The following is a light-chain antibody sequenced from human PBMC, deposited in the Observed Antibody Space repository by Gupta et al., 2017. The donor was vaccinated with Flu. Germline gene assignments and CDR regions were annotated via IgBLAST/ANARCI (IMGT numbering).Light chain of an antibody. CDR3: QQANNRPPLI. Sequence: DIQMTQSPSSVSASVGDRVTITCRASQYISNWVAWYQQKPGKPPNLLIYAASSLQSGVPSRFSGSVYGTEFTLAIDARQPEDVATYYCQQANNRPPLIFGGGTKVEIK. V-gene: IGKV1-12*01. CDR2: AAS. J-gene: IGKJ4*01. CDR1: QYISNW.